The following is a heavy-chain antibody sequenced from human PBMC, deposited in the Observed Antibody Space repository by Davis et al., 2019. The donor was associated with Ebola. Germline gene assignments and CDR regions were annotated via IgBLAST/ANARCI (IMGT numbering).Heavy chain of an antibody. CDR1: GDSVSSSSHY. J-gene: IGHJ4*02. CDR3: ARLISTYSSTWWDY. V-gene: IGHV4-39*01. Sequence: SETLSLTCTVSGDSVSSSSHYWGWIRQPPGRGLEWIGSIYHGGSTFYNPSLKSRVTISVDTSNNQFSLRLSSVTAADTALYYCARLISTYSSTWWDYWGQGTLVTVSS. D-gene: IGHD6-13*01. CDR2: IYHGGST.